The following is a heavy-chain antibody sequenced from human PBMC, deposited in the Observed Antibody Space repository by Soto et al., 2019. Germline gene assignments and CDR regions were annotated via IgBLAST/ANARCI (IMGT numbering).Heavy chain of an antibody. CDR1: GFNFSTPW. CDR3: ARESGDWPLNWFDP. Sequence: SGFNFSTPWMHWVRQRPGGGLVWVSRITSDGKSKAYAESVKGRFAISRDNAKNTLYLQMNGLTAEDTAVYYCARESGDWPLNWFDPWGQGTLVTVSS. J-gene: IGHJ5*02. CDR2: ITSDGKSK. D-gene: IGHD2-21*02. V-gene: IGHV3-74*01.